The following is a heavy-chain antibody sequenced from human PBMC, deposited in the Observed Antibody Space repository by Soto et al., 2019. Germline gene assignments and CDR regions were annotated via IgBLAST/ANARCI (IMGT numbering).Heavy chain of an antibody. V-gene: IGHV1-2*04. D-gene: IGHD1-20*01. Sequence: ASVKVSCKASGYTFTGYYMHWVRQAPGQGLEWMGWINPNSGGTNYAQKFQGWVTMTRDTSISTAYMELSRLRSDDTAVYYCARDWWGSNWNDPYFDYWGQGTLVTVSS. J-gene: IGHJ4*02. CDR3: ARDWWGSNWNDPYFDY. CDR1: GYTFTGYY. CDR2: INPNSGGT.